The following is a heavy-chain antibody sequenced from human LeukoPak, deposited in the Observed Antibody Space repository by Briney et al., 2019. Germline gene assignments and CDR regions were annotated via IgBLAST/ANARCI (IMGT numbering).Heavy chain of an antibody. CDR2: IIPIFGTA. V-gene: IGHV1-69*06. J-gene: IGHJ4*02. CDR3: EAVTNEGEKVY. D-gene: IGHD4-17*01. Sequence: ASVKVSCKASGGTFSSYAISWVRQAPGQGLEWMGGIIPIFGTANYAQKFQGRVTITAGKSTSTAYMELSSLRSEDTAVYYCEAVTNEGEKVYWGQGTLVTVSS. CDR1: GGTFSSYA.